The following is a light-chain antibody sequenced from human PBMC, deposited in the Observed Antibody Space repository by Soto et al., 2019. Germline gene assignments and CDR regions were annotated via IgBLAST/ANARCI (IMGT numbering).Light chain of an antibody. J-gene: IGKJ5*01. CDR1: QGISSY. Sequence: AIRMTQSPSSLSASTGDRVTITCRASQGISSYLNWYQQKPGKAPKVLIYGASSLQGGVPLRFSGSGSGTDFTLTISRLEPEDFAVYYCQQYGSSPITFGQGTRLEIK. CDR3: QQYGSSPIT. CDR2: GAS. V-gene: IGKV1-8*01.